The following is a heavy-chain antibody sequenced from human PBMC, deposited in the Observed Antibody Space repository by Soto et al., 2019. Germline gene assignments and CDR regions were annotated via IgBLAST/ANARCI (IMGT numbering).Heavy chain of an antibody. J-gene: IGHJ4*02. CDR2: ISYDGSNK. D-gene: IGHD5-12*01. Sequence: QVQLVESGGGVVQPGRSLRLSCAASGFTFSSYAMHWVRQAPGKGLEWVAVISYDGSNKYYADSVKGRFTISGDNSKNALYLQMNSLRAEDTAVYYCARDRAFSGYDFCFGYWGQGTLVTGSS. CDR1: GFTFSSYA. CDR3: ARDRAFSGYDFCFGY. V-gene: IGHV3-30-3*01.